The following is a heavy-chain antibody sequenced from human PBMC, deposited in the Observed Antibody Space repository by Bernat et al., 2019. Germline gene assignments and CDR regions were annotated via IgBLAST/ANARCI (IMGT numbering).Heavy chain of an antibody. D-gene: IGHD3-10*01. J-gene: IGHJ4*02. CDR3: ARLAPFVVRGVTRDY. Sequence: QLQLQESGPGLVKPSETLSLTCTVSGGSISSSSYYWGWIRQPPGKGLEWIGSIYYSGSTYYNPSLKSRVTISVDTSKNQFSLKLSSVTAADTAVYYCARLAPFVVRGVTRDYWGQGTLVTVSS. V-gene: IGHV4-39*01. CDR1: GGSISSSSYY. CDR2: IYYSGST.